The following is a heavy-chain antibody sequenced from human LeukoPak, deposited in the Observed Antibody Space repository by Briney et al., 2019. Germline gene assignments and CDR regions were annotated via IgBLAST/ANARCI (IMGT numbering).Heavy chain of an antibody. J-gene: IGHJ5*02. D-gene: IGHD3-3*01. CDR1: GGSISSNSYY. CDR2: IYYSGST. V-gene: IGHV4-39*01. Sequence: SETLSLTCSVSGGSISSNSYYWGWIRQSPGKGLEWIGSIYYSGSTYYNPSLKSRVIMSVDTSKNQFSLRLSSVTAAATAVYYCARHNYYNFWNALNWFDPWGQGTPVTVSS. CDR3: ARHNYYNFWNALNWFDP.